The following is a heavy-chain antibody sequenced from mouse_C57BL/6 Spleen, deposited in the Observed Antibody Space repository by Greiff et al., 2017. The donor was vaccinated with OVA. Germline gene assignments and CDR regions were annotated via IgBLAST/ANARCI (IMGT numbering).Heavy chain of an antibody. V-gene: IGHV1-64*01. CDR1: GYTFTSYW. CDR3: AGPGSSYDYAMDY. D-gene: IGHD1-1*01. Sequence: QVQLQQPGAELVKPGASVKLSCKASGYTFTSYWMHWVKQRPGQGLEWIGMIHPNSGSTNYNEKFKSKATLTVDNSSSTADMQISSLTSKASAVDYCAGPGSSYDYAMDYWGQGTTVTVSS. CDR2: IHPNSGST. J-gene: IGHJ4*01.